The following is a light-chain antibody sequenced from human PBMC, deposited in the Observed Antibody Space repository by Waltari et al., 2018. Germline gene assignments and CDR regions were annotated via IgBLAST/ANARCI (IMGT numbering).Light chain of an antibody. J-gene: IGLJ3*02. CDR3: AAWDDSLSGLV. Sequence: QSVMTQPPSASGTPGQTVTISCNGRSSNIGSNYVSWYQQLPGTAPKRLIFKNNQRPSGVPDRFSDSKSGTSASLAINGLRSEDEADYYCAAWDDSLSGLVLGGGTKVTVL. V-gene: IGLV1-47*01. CDR2: KNN. CDR1: SSNIGSNY.